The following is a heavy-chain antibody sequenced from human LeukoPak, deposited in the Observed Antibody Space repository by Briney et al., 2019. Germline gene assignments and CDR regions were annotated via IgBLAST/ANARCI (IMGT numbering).Heavy chain of an antibody. V-gene: IGHV4-59*01. CDR2: IYYSGST. J-gene: IGHJ2*01. D-gene: IGHD1-14*01. Sequence: PSETLSLTCTVSGGSISSYYWSWLRQPPGKGLEWIGYIYYSGSTNYNPSLKSRVTISVDTSKNQFSLKLSSVTAADTAVYYCARGRKAWYFDLWGRGTLVTVSS. CDR3: ARGRKAWYFDL. CDR1: GGSISSYY.